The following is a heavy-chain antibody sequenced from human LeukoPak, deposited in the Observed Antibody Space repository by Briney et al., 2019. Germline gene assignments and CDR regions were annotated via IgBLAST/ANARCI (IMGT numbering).Heavy chain of an antibody. CDR1: GGSISSYY. D-gene: IGHD2-2*02. V-gene: IGHV4-59*01. Sequence: SETLSLTCTVSGGSISSYYWSWIRQPPGKGLEWIGYIYCSGSTNYNPSLKSRVTISVDTSKNQFSLKLSSVTAADTAVYYCARDKPGQYCSSTSCYTFDAFDIWGQGTMVTVSS. J-gene: IGHJ3*02. CDR2: IYCSGST. CDR3: ARDKPGQYCSSTSCYTFDAFDI.